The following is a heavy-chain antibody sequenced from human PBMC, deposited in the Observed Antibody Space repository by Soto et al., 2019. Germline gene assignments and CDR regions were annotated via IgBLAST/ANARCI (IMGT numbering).Heavy chain of an antibody. CDR1: GYSFTSYW. Sequence: PGESLKISCKGSGYSFTSYWIGWVRQMPGKGLEWMGIIYPGDSDTRYSPSFQGQVTISADKSISTAYLQWSSLKASDTAMYYCARHFYYDSSGYYYFDSWGQGTLVTVSS. V-gene: IGHV5-51*01. J-gene: IGHJ4*02. CDR3: ARHFYYDSSGYYYFDS. CDR2: IYPGDSDT. D-gene: IGHD3-22*01.